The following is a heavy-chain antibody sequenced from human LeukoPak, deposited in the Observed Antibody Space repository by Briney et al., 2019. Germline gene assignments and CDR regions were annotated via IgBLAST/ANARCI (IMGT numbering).Heavy chain of an antibody. CDR3: ATVVLYSGYYFDY. CDR1: GYTLSSYG. V-gene: IGHV1-18*01. CDR2: ISTNNGNT. D-gene: IGHD5-12*01. Sequence: ASVKVSCKASGYTLSSYGFSWVRQAPGQGLEWMGWISTNNGNTKYAQKLQGRVTMTTDTSTGTAYMELRSLRSDDTAVYYCATVVLYSGYYFDYWGQGTLVTVSS. J-gene: IGHJ4*02.